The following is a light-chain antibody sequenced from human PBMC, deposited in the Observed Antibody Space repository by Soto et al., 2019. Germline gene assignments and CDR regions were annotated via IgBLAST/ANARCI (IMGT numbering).Light chain of an antibody. CDR2: GAS. V-gene: IGKV3-15*01. CDR3: QQYNNWPPWT. CDR1: QSVSSN. J-gene: IGKJ1*01. Sequence: EIVMTQSPATLSVSPGERATLSCRASQSVSSNLACYQQKPGQTPRLLIYGASTRATGIPASLSGSGSGTEFTLTISSLQSEDFAVYYCQQYNNWPPWTFGQGTKVEIK.